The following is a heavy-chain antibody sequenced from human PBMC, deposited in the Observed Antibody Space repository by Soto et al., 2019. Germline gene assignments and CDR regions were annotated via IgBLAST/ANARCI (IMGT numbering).Heavy chain of an antibody. D-gene: IGHD1-26*01. V-gene: IGHV3-15*07. CDR1: GFTFSNAW. J-gene: IGHJ4*02. Sequence: EVQLVESGGGWVKPGGSLRLSCAASGFTFSNAWMNWVRQAPGKGLGWVGRIKSKTDGGTTDYAAPVKGRFTISRDDSKNTLYLQMNSLKTEDTAVYYCTTVQTGWGWELLDYWRQGTLVTVSS. CDR3: TTVQTGWGWELLDY. CDR2: IKSKTDGGTT.